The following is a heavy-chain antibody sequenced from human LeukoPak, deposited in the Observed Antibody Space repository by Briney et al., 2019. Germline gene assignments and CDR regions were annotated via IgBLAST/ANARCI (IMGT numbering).Heavy chain of an antibody. Sequence: GASVKVSCKASGYTFTNNDIHWVRQATGQGLEWMGWMHPNSDDTGYAQKFQGRVTMTGNTSISTAYMELSSLRPEDTAVYYCARHFGTGDNFDYWGQGTLLIVSS. D-gene: IGHD1-1*01. CDR2: MHPNSDDT. CDR3: ARHFGTGDNFDY. V-gene: IGHV1-8*01. J-gene: IGHJ4*02. CDR1: GYTFTNND.